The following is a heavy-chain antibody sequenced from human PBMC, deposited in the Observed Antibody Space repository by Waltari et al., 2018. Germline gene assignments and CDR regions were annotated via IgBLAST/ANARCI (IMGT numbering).Heavy chain of an antibody. D-gene: IGHD4-17*01. Sequence: QVQLVQSGAEVKKPGSSVKVSCKASGGTFSSYAISWVRQAPGQGMEWMGGIIPIFGTANYAQKFQGRVTITADESTSTAYMELSSLRSEDTAVYYCARGAHTTVTTNYYYGMDVWGQGTTVTVSS. CDR1: GGTFSSYA. CDR2: IIPIFGTA. CDR3: ARGAHTTVTTNYYYGMDV. V-gene: IGHV1-69*13. J-gene: IGHJ6*02.